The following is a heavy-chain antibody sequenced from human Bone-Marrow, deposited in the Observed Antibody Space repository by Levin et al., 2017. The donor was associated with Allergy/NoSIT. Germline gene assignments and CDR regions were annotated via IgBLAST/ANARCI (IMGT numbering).Heavy chain of an antibody. CDR3: ARMLDWLFES. CDR2: TYYRSKWYN. CDR1: GDSVSNKMAT. D-gene: IGHD3-9*01. V-gene: IGHV6-1*01. J-gene: IGHJ4*02. Sequence: SETLSLTCAISGDSVSNKMATWNWIRQSPSRGLEWLGRTYYRSKWYNDYVFSVKSRITINPDTSKNQFSLRLDSVTPEDSAVYFFARMLDWLFESWGQGTLVTVSS.